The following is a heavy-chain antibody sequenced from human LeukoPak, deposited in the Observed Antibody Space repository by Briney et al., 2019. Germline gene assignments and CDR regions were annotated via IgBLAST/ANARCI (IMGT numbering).Heavy chain of an antibody. Sequence: GASVKVSFKSSGYTFTSYDINWVRQAPGQGLEWMGWMNPNSGNTGYAQKFQGRVTMTRNTSISTAYMELSSLRSEDTAVYYCARSCWWCMLYDNWFDPWGQGTLVTVSS. CDR1: GYTFTSYD. CDR3: ARSCWWCMLYDNWFDP. V-gene: IGHV1-8*01. J-gene: IGHJ5*02. CDR2: MNPNSGNT. D-gene: IGHD2-8*02.